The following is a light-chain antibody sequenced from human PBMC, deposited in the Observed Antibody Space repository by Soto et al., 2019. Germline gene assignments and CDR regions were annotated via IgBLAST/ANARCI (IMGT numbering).Light chain of an antibody. J-gene: IGKJ5*01. CDR3: QQYGGSPIT. CDR1: QSVSSSY. V-gene: IGKV3-20*01. CDR2: GAS. Sequence: EIVLTQSPGTLSLSPVERATLSCRASQSVSSSYLAWYQQKPGQAPRLLIYGASSRATDIPDRFSGSGSGTDFTLTISRLEPEDFALYYCQQYGGSPITFGQGTRLEIK.